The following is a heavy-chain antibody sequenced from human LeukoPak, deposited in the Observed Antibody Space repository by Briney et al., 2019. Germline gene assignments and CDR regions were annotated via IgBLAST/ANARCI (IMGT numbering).Heavy chain of an antibody. V-gene: IGHV4-34*01. CDR2: INHSGST. Sequence: SETLSLTCAVYGGSFSGYYWSWIRQPPGKGLEWIGEINHSGSTNYNPSLKSRVTISVDTSKNQFSLKLSSVTAADTAVYYRARAGLGYCSGGSCYWFDPWGQGTLVTVSS. CDR3: ARAGLGYCSGGSCYWFDP. J-gene: IGHJ5*02. D-gene: IGHD2-15*01. CDR1: GGSFSGYY.